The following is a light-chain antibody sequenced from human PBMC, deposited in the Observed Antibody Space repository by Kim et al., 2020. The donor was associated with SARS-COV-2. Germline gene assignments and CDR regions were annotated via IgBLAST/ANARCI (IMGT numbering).Light chain of an antibody. CDR1: NIGSKS. CDR3: QVWDSSSDHVV. CDR2: YDS. Sequence: APGKTARITCGGKNIGSKSVHWYQQKPGQAPVLVIYYDSDRPSGIPERFSGSKSGNTATLTISRVEAGDEADYYCQVWDSSSDHVVFGGGTQLTVL. J-gene: IGLJ2*01. V-gene: IGLV3-21*04.